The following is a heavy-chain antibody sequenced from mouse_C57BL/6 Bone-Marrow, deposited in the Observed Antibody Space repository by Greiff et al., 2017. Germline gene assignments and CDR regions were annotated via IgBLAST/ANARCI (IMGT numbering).Heavy chain of an antibody. D-gene: IGHD2-3*01. Sequence: EVKLMESGGDLVKPGGSLKLSCAASGFTFSSYGMSWVRQTPDKRLEWVATISSGGSYTYYPESVKGRFTISRDNAKNTLYLQMSSLKSEDTAMYYCARHDGYFWYFDVWGTGTTVTVSS. CDR2: ISSGGSYT. V-gene: IGHV5-6*01. CDR3: ARHDGYFWYFDV. J-gene: IGHJ1*03. CDR1: GFTFSSYG.